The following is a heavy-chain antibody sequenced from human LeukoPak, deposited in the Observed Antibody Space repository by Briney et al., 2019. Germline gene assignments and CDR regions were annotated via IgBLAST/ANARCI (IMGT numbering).Heavy chain of an antibody. CDR1: GFMFNTYD. CDR3: VRNGGRPWEPVFDH. J-gene: IGHJ4*02. D-gene: IGHD1-26*01. Sequence: GRSLRLSCAASGFMFNTYDVCWVRQAPGKGLEWESIIWKDGKTQHYVDSVKGRFTISRDNSKNTLYLQMDSLRGEDTAIYYCVRNGGRPWEPVFDHWGQGSLVTVSS. CDR2: IWKDGKTQ. V-gene: IGHV3-33*07.